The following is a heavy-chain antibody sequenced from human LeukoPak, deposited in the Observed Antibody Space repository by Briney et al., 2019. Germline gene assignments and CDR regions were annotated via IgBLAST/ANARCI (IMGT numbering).Heavy chain of an antibody. J-gene: IGHJ6*03. V-gene: IGHV4-61*02. CDR1: GGSISSGSYY. CDR3: ARVGSGSSYYYYYYMDV. Sequence: SEPLSLTCTVSGGSISSGSYYWSWIRPPAGKGLEWIGRIYTSGSTNYNPSLKSRVTISVDTSKNQFSLKLSSVTAADTAVYYCARVGSGSSYYYYYYMDVWGKGTTVTVSS. CDR2: IYTSGST. D-gene: IGHD3-10*01.